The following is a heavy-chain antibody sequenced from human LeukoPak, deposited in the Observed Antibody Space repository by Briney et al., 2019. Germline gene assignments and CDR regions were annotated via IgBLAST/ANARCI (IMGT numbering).Heavy chain of an antibody. D-gene: IGHD2-2*01. CDR1: GGSFSGYY. CDR3: SGVLPTAPFHGMDV. CDR2: INHSRGT. V-gene: IGHV4-34*01. Sequence: SETLSLTCAVYGGSFSGYYWSWIRQPPGKGLEWIGEINHSRGTNYNPSLKSRVTISVDASKKQFSLKLSSVTAADTAVYYCSGVLPTAPFHGMDVWGKGITVTVFS. J-gene: IGHJ6*01.